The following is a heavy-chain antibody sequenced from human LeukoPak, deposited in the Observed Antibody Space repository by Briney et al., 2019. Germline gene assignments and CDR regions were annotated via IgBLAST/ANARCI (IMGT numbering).Heavy chain of an antibody. V-gene: IGHV1-2*02. CDR1: GYTFTGYY. J-gene: IGHJ4*02. Sequence: ASVKVSCKAYGYTFTGYYMHWVRQAPGQGLEWMGWINPNSGGTNYAQKFQGRVTMTRDTSISTAYMELSRLRSDDTAVYYCARGGSYYDFWSGTFDYWGQGTLVTVSS. CDR3: ARGGSYYDFWSGTFDY. D-gene: IGHD3-3*01. CDR2: INPNSGGT.